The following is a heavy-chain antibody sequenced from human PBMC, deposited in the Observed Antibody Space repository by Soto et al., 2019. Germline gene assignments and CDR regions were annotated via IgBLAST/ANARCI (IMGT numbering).Heavy chain of an antibody. V-gene: IGHV3-30*03. Sequence: GGSLRLSCAASGFTFSSYGMHWVRQAPGKGLEWVAVISYDGRNKYYADSVKGRFTISRDNSKNTLYLQMSSLRPEDTAVYYCARDHPREWFLFSYYYYYGMDVRGQGTTVTVSS. CDR3: ARDHPREWFLFSYYYYYGMDV. CDR1: GFTFSSYG. D-gene: IGHD3-3*01. CDR2: ISYDGRNK. J-gene: IGHJ6*01.